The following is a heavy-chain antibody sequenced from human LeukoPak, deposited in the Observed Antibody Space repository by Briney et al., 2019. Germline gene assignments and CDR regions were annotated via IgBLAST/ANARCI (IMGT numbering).Heavy chain of an antibody. CDR2: IRSKANSYAT. CDR3: TRHCGGDCYSFDY. CDR1: GFTFSGSY. Sequence: GGSLTLSCTASGFTFSGSYMHWVRQAPGKGLEWVGYIRSKANSYATAYAATVKGRFTISRDDSKKTTYLQMNGLKTEDTAVYYCTRHCGGDCYSFDYWGQGTLVTVSS. D-gene: IGHD2-21*02. V-gene: IGHV3-73*01. J-gene: IGHJ4*02.